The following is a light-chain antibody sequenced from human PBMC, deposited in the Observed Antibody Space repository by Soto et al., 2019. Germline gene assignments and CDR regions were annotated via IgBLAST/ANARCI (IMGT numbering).Light chain of an antibody. CDR1: SSDIGSYNL. V-gene: IGLV2-23*01. CDR3: CSPAGSRTSI. CDR2: EGT. J-gene: IGLJ1*01. Sequence: QSVLTRPASVSVPTGQSIVSAFNGSSSDIGSYNLVSWYQQYPGKAPKVMIFEGTTRPSGVSDRCSGSKSGNTASLTTSGLQTEDEADYYFCSPAGSRTSIFGTGPKLTVL.